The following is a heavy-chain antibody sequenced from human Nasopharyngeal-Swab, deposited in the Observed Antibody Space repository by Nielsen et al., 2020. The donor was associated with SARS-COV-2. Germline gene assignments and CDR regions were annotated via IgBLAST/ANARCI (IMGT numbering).Heavy chain of an antibody. CDR1: GFTFSSYW. Sequence: GESLKISCAASGFTFSSYWMHWVRQAPGKGLVWVSRINSDGSSTSYADSVKGRFTISRDNAKNTLYLQMNSLRAEDTAVYYCARGGVVVPAAHYYHYMDVWGKGTTVSVSS. V-gene: IGHV3-74*01. CDR2: INSDGSST. CDR3: ARGGVVVPAAHYYHYMDV. J-gene: IGHJ6*03. D-gene: IGHD2-2*01.